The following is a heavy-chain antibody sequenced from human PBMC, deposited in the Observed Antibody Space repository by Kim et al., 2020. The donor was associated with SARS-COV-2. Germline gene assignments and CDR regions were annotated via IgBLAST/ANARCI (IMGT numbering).Heavy chain of an antibody. V-gene: IGHV3-15*01. CDR1: GFTFSNAW. Sequence: GGSLRLSCAASGFTFSNAWMSWVRQAPGKGLEWVGRIKSKTDGGTTDYAAPVKGRFTISRDDSKNTLYLQMNSLKTEDTAVYYCTREHDYDFWSGYRKFDPWGQGTLVTVSS. CDR2: IKSKTDGGTT. J-gene: IGHJ5*02. CDR3: TREHDYDFWSGYRKFDP. D-gene: IGHD3-3*01.